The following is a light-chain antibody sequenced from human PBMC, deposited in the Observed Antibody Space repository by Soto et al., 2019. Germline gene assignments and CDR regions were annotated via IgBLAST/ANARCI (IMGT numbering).Light chain of an antibody. V-gene: IGKV1-39*01. CDR2: DAS. Sequence: DIQMTQSPSSLSASVGDRVTITCRAGQSITSYLNWYQQKPGKAPKLLIYDASTLQSGVPSRFSGSGSGTDFTLTISSLQPEDFATYYCQQSDSTPITFGQGTRLEIK. CDR1: QSITSY. J-gene: IGKJ5*01. CDR3: QQSDSTPIT.